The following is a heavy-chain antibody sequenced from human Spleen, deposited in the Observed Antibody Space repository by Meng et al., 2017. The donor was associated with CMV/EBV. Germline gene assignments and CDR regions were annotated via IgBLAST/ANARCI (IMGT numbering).Heavy chain of an antibody. Sequence: GESLKISCAASGFTFSSYSMNWVRQAPGKGLEWVSSISSSSSYIYYADSVKGRFTISRDNAKNSLYLQMNSLRAEDTAVYYCAKEAAYEYYFDYWGQGTLVTVSS. V-gene: IGHV3-21*01. D-gene: IGHD5-12*01. CDR1: GFTFSSYS. CDR3: AKEAAYEYYFDY. CDR2: ISSSSSYI. J-gene: IGHJ4*02.